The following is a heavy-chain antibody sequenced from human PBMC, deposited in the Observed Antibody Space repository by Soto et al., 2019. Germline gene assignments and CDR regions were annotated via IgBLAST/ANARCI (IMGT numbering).Heavy chain of an antibody. CDR3: AKDGNWLDVYVDV. J-gene: IGHJ4*02. Sequence: GGSLSLSCVASGIEFSIYAMSWVRRAPGKGLEWVSISSASGRSRYHADSVKGRVTISRDNSKNTLYLHMTNLRAEDTAVYYCAKDGNWLDVYVDVWGQGTPVTVSS. D-gene: IGHD3-10*02. V-gene: IGHV3-23*01. CDR2: SSASGRSR. CDR1: GIEFSIYA.